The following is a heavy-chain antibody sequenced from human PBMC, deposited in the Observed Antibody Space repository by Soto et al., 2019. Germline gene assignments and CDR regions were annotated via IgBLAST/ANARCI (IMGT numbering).Heavy chain of an antibody. D-gene: IGHD3-9*01. CDR1: GGSISSGDYY. V-gene: IGHV4-30-4*01. J-gene: IGHJ5*02. CDR3: ARTQRYFGWLFFPGWFDP. Sequence: SETLSLTCTVSGGSISSGDYYWSWILQPPGKGLEWIGYIYYSGSTYYNPSLKSRVTISVDTSKNQFSLKLSSVTAADTAVYYCARTQRYFGWLFFPGWFDPWGQGTLVTVSS. CDR2: IYYSGST.